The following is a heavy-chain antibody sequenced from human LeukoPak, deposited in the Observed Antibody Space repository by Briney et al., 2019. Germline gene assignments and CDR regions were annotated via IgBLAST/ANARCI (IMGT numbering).Heavy chain of an antibody. CDR3: ARDSAGSDFWSGPPSYYYYMDV. J-gene: IGHJ6*03. V-gene: IGHV1-18*04. D-gene: IGHD3-3*01. CDR1: GYTFTSYY. CDR2: ISAYNGNT. Sequence: ASVKVSCKASGYTFTSYYMHWVRQAPAQGLEWMGWISAYNGNTNYAQKLQGRVTMTTDTSTSTAYMELRSLRSDDTAVYYCARDSAGSDFWSGPPSYYYYMDVWGKGTTVTVSS.